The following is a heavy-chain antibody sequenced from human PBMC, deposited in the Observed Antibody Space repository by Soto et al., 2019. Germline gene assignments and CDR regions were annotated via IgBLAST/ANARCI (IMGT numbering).Heavy chain of an antibody. V-gene: IGHV4-31*03. CDR1: GGSISSGGYH. D-gene: IGHD3-10*01. Sequence: QVQLQESGPGLVKPSQTLSLTCTVSGGSISSGGYHWSWIRQHPGKGLEWIGYIYYSGSTSYHPSLKSRVTISEDTSKNQFSLKLSSVTAADTAVYFCARGVRDWGQGTLVTVSS. CDR3: ARGVRD. CDR2: IYYSGST. J-gene: IGHJ4*02.